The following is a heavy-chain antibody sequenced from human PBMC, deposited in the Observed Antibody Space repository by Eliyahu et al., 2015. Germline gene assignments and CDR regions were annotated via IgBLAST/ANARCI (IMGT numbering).Heavy chain of an antibody. CDR1: GFSLSTSGMX. V-gene: IGHV2-70*01. J-gene: IGHJ4*02. D-gene: IGHD3-3*01. Sequence: QVTLRESGPALVKPTQTLTLTCTFSGFSLSTSGMXVXWXRQPPGKXLEWLALIDWDDDKYYSTSLKTRLTISKDTSKNQVVLTMTNMDPVDTATYYCARAVLPYYDFWSGYGKYYFDYWGQGTLVTVSS. CDR2: IDWDDDK. CDR3: ARAVLPYYDFWSGYGKYYFDY.